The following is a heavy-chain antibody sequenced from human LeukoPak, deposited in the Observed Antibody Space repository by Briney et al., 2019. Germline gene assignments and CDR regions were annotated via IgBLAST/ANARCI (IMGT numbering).Heavy chain of an antibody. J-gene: IGHJ5*02. Sequence: ASVTVSCKTSGYSFTDYYIHWVRQAPGQGLKWMGWINTKSGRTSSARKFQGRVTMTRDPSITTVYMDMAWLTSDDTAIYFCARADFIYVGPYLIGPWGPGTLVTVSS. V-gene: IGHV1-2*02. CDR1: GYSFTDYY. D-gene: IGHD3-3*01. CDR2: INTKSGRT. CDR3: ARADFIYVGPYLIGP.